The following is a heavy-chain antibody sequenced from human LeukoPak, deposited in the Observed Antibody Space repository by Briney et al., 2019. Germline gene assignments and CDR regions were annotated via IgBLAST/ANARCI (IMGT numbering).Heavy chain of an antibody. J-gene: IGHJ4*02. D-gene: IGHD3-10*01. Sequence: PGGSLRLSCAASGFTFSSYGMHWVRQAPGKGLEWVAVISYDGSNKYYADSVKGRFTISRDNSKNTLYLQMNSLRAEDTAVYYCAKDGGRYGSGSYGRSYFDYWDQGTLVTVSS. CDR3: AKDGGRYGSGSYGRSYFDY. V-gene: IGHV3-30*18. CDR2: ISYDGSNK. CDR1: GFTFSSYG.